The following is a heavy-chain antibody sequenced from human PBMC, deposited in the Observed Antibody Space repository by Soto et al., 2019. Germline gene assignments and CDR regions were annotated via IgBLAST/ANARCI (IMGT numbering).Heavy chain of an antibody. Sequence: QVQLQESGPGLVKPSETLSLTCTVSGGSVSSGSYYWSWIRQPPGKGLEWNGYIYYSGSTNYNPSLKSRVTITVNPSKKPFALKLSSLTAAVTAVYDGERGIECCYKGRYYYGMDVWGQGTTVTVSS. CDR1: GGSVSSGSYY. J-gene: IGHJ6*02. V-gene: IGHV4-61*01. CDR3: ERGIECCYKGRYYYGMDV. CDR2: IYYSGST. D-gene: IGHD1-1*01.